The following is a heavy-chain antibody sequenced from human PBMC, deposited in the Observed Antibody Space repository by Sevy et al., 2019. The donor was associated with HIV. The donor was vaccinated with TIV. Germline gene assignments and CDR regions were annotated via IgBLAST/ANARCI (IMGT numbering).Heavy chain of an antibody. D-gene: IGHD3-10*01. CDR3: ARARGTYYDTTGYPYLLEAGFDY. CDR2: INSDSDMV. J-gene: IGHJ4*02. Sequence: GGSLRLSCVASGFPFSHYAMNWVRQAPGKGLEWISYINSDSDMVYYADSVKGRFTISRDDAKNSLYLHMNSLRDEDTAVYYCARARGTYYDTTGYPYLLEAGFDYWGQGTLVTVSS. CDR1: GFPFSHYA. V-gene: IGHV3-48*02.